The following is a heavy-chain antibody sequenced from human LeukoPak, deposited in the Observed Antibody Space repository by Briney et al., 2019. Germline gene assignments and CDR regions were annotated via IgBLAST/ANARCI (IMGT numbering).Heavy chain of an antibody. CDR2: IYTSGGT. CDR3: ARGRRWAAAAILY. J-gene: IGHJ4*02. D-gene: IGHD6-13*01. Sequence: PSETLSLTCTVSGGSINNYYWSWIRQPAGKGLEWIGRIYTSGGTNYNPSLVSRVTMSVDTSKNQFSLKLISVTAADTAVYYCARGRRWAAAAILYWGQGTLVTVSS. CDR1: GGSINNYY. V-gene: IGHV4-4*07.